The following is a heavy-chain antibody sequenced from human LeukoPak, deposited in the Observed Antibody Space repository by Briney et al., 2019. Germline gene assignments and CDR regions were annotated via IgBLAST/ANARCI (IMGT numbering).Heavy chain of an antibody. D-gene: IGHD3-22*01. J-gene: IGHJ4*02. Sequence: GGSLRLSCAASGFTFSSYWMHWVRQAPGKGLVWVSRISTDGSSTSYADFVKGRFTISRDNAKKSLYLQMNSLRAEDTAVYYCARGRYDSSGYYPIFDFWGQGTLVTVSS. V-gene: IGHV3-74*01. CDR3: ARGRYDSSGYYPIFDF. CDR2: ISTDGSST. CDR1: GFTFSSYW.